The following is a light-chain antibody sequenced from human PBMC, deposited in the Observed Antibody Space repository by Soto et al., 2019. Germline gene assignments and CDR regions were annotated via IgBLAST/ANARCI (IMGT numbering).Light chain of an antibody. CDR3: QSYDSSLGGSRV. V-gene: IGLV1-40*01. CDR1: SSNIGAGYD. J-gene: IGLJ3*02. CDR2: ANN. Sequence: QLVLTQPPSVSGAPGQRVTISCTGSSSNIGAGYDVHWYQQLPGTAPKLLIYANNNRASGVPDRFSASRSGTSASLAIAGLQTEDEADYHCQSYDSSLGGSRVFGGGTKLTVL.